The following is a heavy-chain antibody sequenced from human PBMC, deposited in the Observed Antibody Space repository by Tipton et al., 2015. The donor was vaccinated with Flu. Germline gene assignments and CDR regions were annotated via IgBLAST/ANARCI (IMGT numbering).Heavy chain of an antibody. D-gene: IGHD4-17*01. CDR2: IYPGDSDT. V-gene: IGHV5-51*01. CDR3: ARPRLLIQNYGDYTDDAFDI. CDR1: GYSFTSYW. J-gene: IGHJ3*02. Sequence: QLVQSGAEVKKPGESLKISCKGSGYSFTSYWIGWVRQMPGKGLEWMGIIYPGDSDTRYSPSFQGQVTISAGKSISTAYLQWSSLKASATAMYYCARPRLLIQNYGDYTDDAFDIWGQGTMVTVSS.